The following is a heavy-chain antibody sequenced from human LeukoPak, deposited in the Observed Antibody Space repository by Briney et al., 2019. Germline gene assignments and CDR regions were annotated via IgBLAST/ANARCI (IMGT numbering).Heavy chain of an antibody. Sequence: GGSLRLSCAASGFTFSSYSMNWVRQAPGKGLEWVSAISGSGGSTYYADSVKGRFTISRDNSKNTLYLQMNSLRAEDTAVYYCAKAIVVVTAWFDYWGQGTLVTVSS. CDR1: GFTFSSYS. CDR3: AKAIVVVTAWFDY. D-gene: IGHD2-21*02. CDR2: ISGSGGST. V-gene: IGHV3-23*01. J-gene: IGHJ4*02.